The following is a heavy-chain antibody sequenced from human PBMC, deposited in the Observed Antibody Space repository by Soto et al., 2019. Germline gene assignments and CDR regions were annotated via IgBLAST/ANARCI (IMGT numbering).Heavy chain of an antibody. CDR2: IYYSGRS. D-gene: IGHD3-10*01. V-gene: IGHV4-59*01. J-gene: IGHJ3*02. Sequence: SETLSLTCTVSGGSISSYYWSWIRQPPGKGLEWIGYIYYSGRSNYNPSLHNPVTTSLETSKNQFSLKWSSVPAGDTAVYYCGRGGGGGITMVPRAFDIWGQGTMVTVSS. CDR1: GGSISSYY. CDR3: GRGGGGGITMVPRAFDI.